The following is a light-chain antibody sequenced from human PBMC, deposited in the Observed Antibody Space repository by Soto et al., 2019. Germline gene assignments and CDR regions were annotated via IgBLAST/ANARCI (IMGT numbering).Light chain of an antibody. Sequence: DIQLTQSPSSLFASVGAIVPITCRASQNIRIFLNLYQQKPGKAPKLLIYTASDLESGVPSRISGGGSGTEFTLSISSLQPEDLANYYCQHSYSTLVTFGPGTKVDS. CDR3: QHSYSTLVT. CDR1: QNIRIF. J-gene: IGKJ3*01. CDR2: TAS. V-gene: IGKV1-39*01.